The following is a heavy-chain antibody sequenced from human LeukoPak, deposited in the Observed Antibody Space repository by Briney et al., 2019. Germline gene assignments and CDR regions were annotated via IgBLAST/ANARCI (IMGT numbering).Heavy chain of an antibody. CDR3: ARLHALGAEEFDP. Sequence: PSETLSLTCTVSGGSITGHYWSWIVQPPGKGLEWIGYIHHTGSTNYNPSLNSRITMSVDTPNNQFSLRLTSVTATDTAVYYCARLHALGAEEFDPWGQGALVTVSS. V-gene: IGHV4-59*11. CDR1: GGSITGHY. D-gene: IGHD3-16*01. J-gene: IGHJ5*02. CDR2: IHHTGST.